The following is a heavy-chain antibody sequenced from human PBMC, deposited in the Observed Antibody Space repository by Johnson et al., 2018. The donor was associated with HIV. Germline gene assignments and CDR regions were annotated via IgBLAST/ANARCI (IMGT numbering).Heavy chain of an antibody. J-gene: IGHJ3*02. CDR2: ISASGGST. D-gene: IGHD3-10*01. CDR1: GFTFSDYY. V-gene: IGHV3-11*04. Sequence: QMQLVESGGGLVKPGGSLRLSCAASGFTFSDYYMSWIRQAPGKGLEWVSTISASGGSTYYADSVQGRFTISRDNSKNTLYLQMNSLRAEDTAVYYCARDNFGGLNAFDIWGQGTMVTVSS. CDR3: ARDNFGGLNAFDI.